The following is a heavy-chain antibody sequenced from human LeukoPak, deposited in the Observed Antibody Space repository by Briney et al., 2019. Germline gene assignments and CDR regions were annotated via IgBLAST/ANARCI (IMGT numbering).Heavy chain of an antibody. J-gene: IGHJ4*02. Sequence: SETLSLTCTVAGVSIRTGSYYLSWIRQPAGKGLEWIGRIHTSGSTNYNSSLNSRVTISLDTSQNQFSLKLNSVTAADTAVYYCATVASGWYPDYWGQGALVTVAS. V-gene: IGHV4-61*02. CDR2: IHTSGST. CDR3: ATVASGWYPDY. D-gene: IGHD6-19*01. CDR1: GVSIRTGSYY.